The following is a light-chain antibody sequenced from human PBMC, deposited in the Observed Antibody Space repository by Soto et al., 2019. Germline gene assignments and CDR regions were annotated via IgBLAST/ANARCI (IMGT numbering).Light chain of an antibody. CDR3: QQYYTYPRT. J-gene: IGKJ3*01. V-gene: IGKV1-8*01. CDR2: AAS. CDR1: QDVRSF. Sequence: IRMTQSPSSFSASTGDRVTITCRASQDVRSFLAWYQQKPGKAPKFLISAASTLQSGVPSRFSGSGCGRDFTLTISCLQSEDFAIYYCQQYYTYPRTFGPGTKVDIK.